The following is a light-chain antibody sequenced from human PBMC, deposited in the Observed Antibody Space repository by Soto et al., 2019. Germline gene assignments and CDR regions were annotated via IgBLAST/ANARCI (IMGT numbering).Light chain of an antibody. CDR1: SSDVGSYNL. J-gene: IGLJ2*01. V-gene: IGLV2-23*01. Sequence: QSALTQPASVSGSPGQSITISCTGTSSDVGSYNLVSWYQQHPGKAPKLMIYEGSKRPSGVSNRFSGSKSGNTASLTISGLHAEDEAEYYCSSYAGSSTPHVVFGGGTKLTVL. CDR2: EGS. CDR3: SSYAGSSTPHVV.